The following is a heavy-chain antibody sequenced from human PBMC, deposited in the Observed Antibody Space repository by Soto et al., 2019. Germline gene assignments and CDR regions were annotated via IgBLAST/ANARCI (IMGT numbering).Heavy chain of an antibody. Sequence: EVQLVESGGGLVQPGGYLRLSCAASGFTFSLYSMSWVRQAPGKGLEWVSYISRSSTGIHYADSVKGRFTISRDDATNSMHLQMNSLRDGDTDVYYCARAVTWGLDVWGQGTTVSISS. V-gene: IGHV3-48*02. J-gene: IGHJ6*02. CDR1: GFTFSLYS. CDR2: ISRSSTGI. CDR3: ARAVTWGLDV. D-gene: IGHD3-10*01.